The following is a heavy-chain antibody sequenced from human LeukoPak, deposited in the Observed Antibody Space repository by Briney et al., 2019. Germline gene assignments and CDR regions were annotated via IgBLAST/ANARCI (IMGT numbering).Heavy chain of an antibody. CDR1: GYTFTSYD. J-gene: IGHJ4*02. CDR3: ARPRGRWLYYFDY. V-gene: IGHV1-8*03. D-gene: IGHD5-24*01. CDR2: MNPNSGNT. Sequence: ASVKVSCKASGYTFTSYDINWVRQAPGQGLEWMGWMNPNSGNTGYAQKFQGRVTITRNTSISTAYMELSSLRSEDTAVYYCARPRGRWLYYFDYWGQGTLVTVSS.